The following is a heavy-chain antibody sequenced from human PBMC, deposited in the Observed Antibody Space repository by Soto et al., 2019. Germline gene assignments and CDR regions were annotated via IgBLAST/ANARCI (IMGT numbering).Heavy chain of an antibody. CDR1: GFTFSSYA. V-gene: IGHV3-23*01. Sequence: HPGGSLRLSCAASGFTFSSYAMSWVRQAPGKGLEWVSAISGSGGSTYYADSVKGRFTISRDNSKNTLYLQMNSLRAEDTAVYYCAKSTPGYVDDRNWFDPRGQGTLVTVSS. CDR3: AKSTPGYVDDRNWFDP. J-gene: IGHJ5*02. D-gene: IGHD3-9*01. CDR2: ISGSGGST.